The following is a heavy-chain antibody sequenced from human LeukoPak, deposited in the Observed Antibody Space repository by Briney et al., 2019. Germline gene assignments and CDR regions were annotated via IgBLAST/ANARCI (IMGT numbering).Heavy chain of an antibody. J-gene: IGHJ4*02. Sequence: PSETLSLTCAFYGGSFRGYYWSWIRQPPGKGLEWIGEINHSGSTNYNPSLKSRVTISVDTSKNQFSLKLSSVTAADTAVYYCARGQGIAAAGTFDYWGQGTLVTVSS. CDR1: GGSFRGYY. CDR2: INHSGST. D-gene: IGHD6-13*01. V-gene: IGHV4-34*01. CDR3: ARGQGIAAAGTFDY.